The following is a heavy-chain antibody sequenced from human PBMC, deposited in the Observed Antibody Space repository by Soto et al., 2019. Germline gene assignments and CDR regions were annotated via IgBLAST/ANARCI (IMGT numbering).Heavy chain of an antibody. CDR1: GFTFSNYW. J-gene: IGHJ6*04. V-gene: IGHV3-7*01. Sequence: EVQLVESGGGLVQPGGSLRVSCAASGFTFSNYWMTWARQAPGKGLEWVANIKKDGSEQSYVDSVKGRFTISRDNAKNSLYLQMNSLRAEDTAVYYCVREIASRLWGKGTTVTVSS. CDR3: VREIASRL. D-gene: IGHD6-13*01. CDR2: IKKDGSEQ.